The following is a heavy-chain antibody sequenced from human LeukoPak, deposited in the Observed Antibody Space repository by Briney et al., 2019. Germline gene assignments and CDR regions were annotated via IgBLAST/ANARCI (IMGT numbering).Heavy chain of an antibody. CDR2: ISSSGSTI. CDR1: GFTFSSYE. Sequence: GGSLRLSCAASGFTFSSYEMNWVRQAPGKGLEWVSYISSSGSTIYYADSVKGRFTISRDNAKNSLYLQMNSLRAEDTAVYYCARGYCSGGSCLIDYWGQGTLVTVSS. V-gene: IGHV3-48*03. J-gene: IGHJ4*02. CDR3: ARGYCSGGSCLIDY. D-gene: IGHD2-15*01.